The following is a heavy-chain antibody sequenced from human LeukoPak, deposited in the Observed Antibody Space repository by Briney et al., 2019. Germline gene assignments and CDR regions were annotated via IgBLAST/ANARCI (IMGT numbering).Heavy chain of an antibody. D-gene: IGHD2-8*01. Sequence: SETLSLTCTVSGDSLDGHYWYWIRQPAGKGLEWIGRIYSSGSRNYAPSLKSRVTMSIDTSKKSLSLNLNTVTAADTAVYYCARLNGDGFDIWGQGAKVTVSS. CDR2: IYSSGSR. CDR3: ARLNGDGFDI. V-gene: IGHV4-4*07. CDR1: GDSLDGHY. J-gene: IGHJ3*02.